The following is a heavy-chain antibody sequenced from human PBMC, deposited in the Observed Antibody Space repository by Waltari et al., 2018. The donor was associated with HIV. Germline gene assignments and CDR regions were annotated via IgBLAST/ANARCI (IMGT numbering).Heavy chain of an antibody. CDR1: GYSISSGYY. CDR3: ARGDQSYPRLWFGEFGMDV. D-gene: IGHD3-10*01. V-gene: IGHV4-38-2*02. Sequence: QVQLQESGPGLVKRSETLSLTCTVSGYSISSGYYWGWIRQPPGKGLEWIGSIYHSGSTYYNPSLKSRVTISVDTSKNQFSLKLSSVTAADTAVYYCARGDQSYPRLWFGEFGMDVWGQGTTVTVSS. J-gene: IGHJ6*02. CDR2: IYHSGST.